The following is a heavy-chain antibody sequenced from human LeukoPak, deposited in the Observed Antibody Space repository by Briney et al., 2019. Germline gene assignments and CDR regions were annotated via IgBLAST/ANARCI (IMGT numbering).Heavy chain of an antibody. CDR2: INSDGISM. CDR1: GFTFSSYW. Sequence: GGSLRLSCAASGFTFSSYWMHWVRQVPGKGLVWVSRINSDGISMAYADSVRGRFTISRDNAKNTLYLQMNSLRAEDTAVYYCARDVPSNRYSSTCLDVWGQGTTVTVSS. J-gene: IGHJ6*02. D-gene: IGHD6-13*01. V-gene: IGHV3-74*01. CDR3: ARDVPSNRYSSTCLDV.